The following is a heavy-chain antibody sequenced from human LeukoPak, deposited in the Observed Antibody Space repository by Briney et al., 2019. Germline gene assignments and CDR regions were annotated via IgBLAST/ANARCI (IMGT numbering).Heavy chain of an antibody. Sequence: ETLSLTCAVYGGSFSGYYWSWIRQPPGKGLEWIGEINHSGSTNYNPSLKSRVTISVDTSKNQFSLELSSVTAADTAVYYCARDLDGYKRQERTYYFDYWGQGTLVTVSS. D-gene: IGHD5-24*01. CDR3: ARDLDGYKRQERTYYFDY. V-gene: IGHV4-34*01. CDR2: INHSGST. CDR1: GGSFSGYY. J-gene: IGHJ4*02.